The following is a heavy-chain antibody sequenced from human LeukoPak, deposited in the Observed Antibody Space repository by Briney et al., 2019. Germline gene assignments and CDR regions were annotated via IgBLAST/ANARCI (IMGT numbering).Heavy chain of an antibody. CDR2: IYLEYSGTT. Sequence: SETLSLTCTVSGGSISSYHWSWIRQPPGKGLQWIGDIYLEYSGTTDYNPSLKSRVTMSVDTPKNQFSLNLSSVTAADTAVYYCARGQFWSGYSIWGQGTLVTVSS. CDR3: ARGQFWSGYSI. CDR1: GGSISSYH. J-gene: IGHJ4*02. V-gene: IGHV4-59*08. D-gene: IGHD3-3*02.